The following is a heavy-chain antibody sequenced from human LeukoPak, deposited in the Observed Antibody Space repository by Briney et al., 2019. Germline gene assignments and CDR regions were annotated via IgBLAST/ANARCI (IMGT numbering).Heavy chain of an antibody. J-gene: IGHJ4*02. D-gene: IGHD3-22*01. CDR3: VRDNSRGQSLGVIY. Sequence: TGGSLRLSCAASGFTFSTYNMNWVRQAPGKGQEWISYINADSSTIQYADSVRGRFTTSRDNAKNSLYLQMNSLRAEDTAVYYCVRDNSRGQSLGVIYWGQGSLVTVSS. CDR2: INADSSTI. V-gene: IGHV3-48*01. CDR1: GFTFSTYN.